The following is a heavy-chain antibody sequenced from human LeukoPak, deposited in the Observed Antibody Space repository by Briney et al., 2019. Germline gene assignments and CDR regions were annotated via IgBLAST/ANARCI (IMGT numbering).Heavy chain of an antibody. CDR1: GYTFTGYY. CDR2: INPNSGGT. V-gene: IGHV1-2*02. D-gene: IGHD5-18*01. J-gene: IGHJ4*02. Sequence: GASVKVSFKASGYTFTGYYTHWMRQAPGQGLEWMGWINPNSGGTNYAQKFQGRVTMTRDTSISTAYMELSRLRSDDTAVYYCARVRGKRGYSYGYKDYWGQGTLVTVSS. CDR3: ARVRGKRGYSYGYKDY.